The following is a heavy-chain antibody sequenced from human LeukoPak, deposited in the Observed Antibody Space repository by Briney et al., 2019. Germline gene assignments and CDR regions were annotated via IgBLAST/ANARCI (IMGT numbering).Heavy chain of an antibody. Sequence: GGSLRLSCAASGFTFSSYGMHWVRQAPGKGLEWVAVIWYDGSNKYYADSVKGRFTISRDNSKNTLYLQMNSLRAEDTAVYYCARDILTDTYYFDYWGQGTLVTVSS. CDR1: GFTFSSYG. D-gene: IGHD7-27*01. CDR3: ARDILTDTYYFDY. CDR2: IWYDGSNK. V-gene: IGHV3-33*01. J-gene: IGHJ4*02.